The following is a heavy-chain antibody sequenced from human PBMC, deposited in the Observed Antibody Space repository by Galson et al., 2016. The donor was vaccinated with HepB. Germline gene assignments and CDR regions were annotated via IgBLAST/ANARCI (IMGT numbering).Heavy chain of an antibody. J-gene: IGHJ4*02. CDR2: IDGGGST. CDR3: ATENQLLFQGRFDC. Sequence: SLRLSCAGSGLSVTNKHMNWVRQAPGKGLEWVSFIDGGGSTYYADSVRGRLTISRHNSENTLYLQMNSLRTEDTAVYYCATENQLLFQGRFDCWGQGILVAVSS. D-gene: IGHD2-2*01. V-gene: IGHV3-53*04. CDR1: GLSVTNKH.